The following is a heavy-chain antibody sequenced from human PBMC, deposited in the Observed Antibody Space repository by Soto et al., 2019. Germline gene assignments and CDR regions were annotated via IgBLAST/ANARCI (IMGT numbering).Heavy chain of an antibody. J-gene: IGHJ4*02. CDR3: ARDPELHGLDY. Sequence: SETLSLTCTVSGGSISSSSYYWGWIRQPPGKGLEWIGYISYRGSTKYNPSLKSRVAISLDTSRNQFSLKLTPVTASDTAIYFCARDPELHGLDYWGQGTLVTVSS. CDR2: ISYRGST. CDR1: GGSISSSSYY. D-gene: IGHD2-21*01. V-gene: IGHV4-61*01.